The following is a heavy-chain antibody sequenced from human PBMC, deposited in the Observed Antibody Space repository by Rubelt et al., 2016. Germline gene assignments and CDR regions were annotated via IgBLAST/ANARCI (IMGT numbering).Heavy chain of an antibody. V-gene: IGHV4-61*01. CDR2: IYYSGST. CDR1: GGSVSSGSYY. D-gene: IGHD4-17*01. CDR3: ARDRAVTTSAFDI. J-gene: IGHJ3*02. Sequence: QVQLQESGPGLVKPSETLSLTCTVSGGSVSSGSYYWSWIRQPPGKGLEWIGYIYYSGSTNYNPSLKSRVTISVDTSKNQFSLKLSSVTAADTAVYYCARDRAVTTSAFDIWGQGTMVTVSS.